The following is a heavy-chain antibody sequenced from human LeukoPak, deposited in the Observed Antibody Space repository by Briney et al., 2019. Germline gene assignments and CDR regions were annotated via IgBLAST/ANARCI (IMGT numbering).Heavy chain of an antibody. J-gene: IGHJ5*02. CDR3: ARDLGDYAPHNWFDP. Sequence: PSETLSLTCTVSGGSISSYYWSWIRQPAGKGLEWIGRIYTSGSTNYNPSLKSRVTISVDTSKNQFSLKLSSVTAADTAVYYCARDLGDYAPHNWFDPWGQGTLVTVSS. CDR1: GGSISSYY. CDR2: IYTSGST. V-gene: IGHV4-4*07. D-gene: IGHD4-17*01.